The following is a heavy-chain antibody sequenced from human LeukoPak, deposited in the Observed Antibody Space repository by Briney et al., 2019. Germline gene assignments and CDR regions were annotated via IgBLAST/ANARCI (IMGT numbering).Heavy chain of an antibody. V-gene: IGHV5-51*01. D-gene: IGHD5-24*01. CDR3: ESGIRDGYNFDAFDI. CDR2: IYPGDSDT. Sequence: GESLKISCKGSGYSFTSYWIGWVRQMPGKGLEWMGLIYPGDSDTRYSPSFQGQVTISADKSISTAYLQWSSLKASDTFMYHAESGIRDGYNFDAFDIWGQGTMVTVSS. CDR1: GYSFTSYW. J-gene: IGHJ3*02.